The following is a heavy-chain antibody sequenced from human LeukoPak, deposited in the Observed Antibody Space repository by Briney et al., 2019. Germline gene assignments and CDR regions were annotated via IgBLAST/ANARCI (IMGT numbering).Heavy chain of an antibody. J-gene: IGHJ5*02. V-gene: IGHV1-18*01. Sequence: ASVKVSCKASGYTFTSYDINWVRQAPGQGLEWMGWISAYNGNTNYAQKLQGRVTMTTDTSTSTAYMELRSLRSDDTAVYYCARGYYDFWSGSAGWFDPWGQGTLVTVSS. CDR2: ISAYNGNT. CDR1: GYTFTSYD. D-gene: IGHD3-3*01. CDR3: ARGYYDFWSGSAGWFDP.